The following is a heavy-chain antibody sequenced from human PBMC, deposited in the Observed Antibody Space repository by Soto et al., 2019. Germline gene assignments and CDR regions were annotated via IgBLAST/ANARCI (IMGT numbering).Heavy chain of an antibody. V-gene: IGHV1-69*01. D-gene: IGHD3-22*01. J-gene: IGHJ5*02. CDR2: IIPIFGTA. CDR3: ARGYYDSSGYYTEYNWFDP. Sequence: QVQLVQSGAEVKKPGSSVKVSCKASGGTFSSYAISWVRQAPGQGLEWMGGIIPIFGTANYAQKVQGRVTITADESTSTAYMELSSLRSEDTAVYYCARGYYDSSGYYTEYNWFDPWGQGTLVTVSS. CDR1: GGTFSSYA.